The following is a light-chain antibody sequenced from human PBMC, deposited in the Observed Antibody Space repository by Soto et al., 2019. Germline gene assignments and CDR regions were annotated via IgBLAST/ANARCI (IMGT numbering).Light chain of an antibody. CDR1: PSVSSSR. Sequence: DIVLTQSPATLSLSPGERVTLSCGASPSVSSSRLAWYQQKPGQAPRLLMYDASRRAFGIPDRFSGSGSGTDFTLTISRLQPEDFAVYYCQQYGNSPITFGQGKRLEIQ. J-gene: IGKJ5*01. V-gene: IGKV3D-20*01. CDR3: QQYGNSPIT. CDR2: DAS.